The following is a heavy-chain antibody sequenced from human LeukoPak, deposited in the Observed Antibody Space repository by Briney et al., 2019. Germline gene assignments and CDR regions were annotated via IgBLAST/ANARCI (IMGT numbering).Heavy chain of an antibody. CDR1: GGSISSSSYY. CDR2: IYYSGST. J-gene: IGHJ5*02. D-gene: IGHD3-10*01. CDR3: ARPMVRGVIITAFDP. V-gene: IGHV4-39*07. Sequence: SETLSLTCTVSGGSISSSSYYWGWIRQPPGKGLEWIGSIYYSGSTYYNPSLKSRVTISVDTSKNQFSLKLSSVTAADTAVYYCARPMVRGVIITAFDPWGQGTLVTVSS.